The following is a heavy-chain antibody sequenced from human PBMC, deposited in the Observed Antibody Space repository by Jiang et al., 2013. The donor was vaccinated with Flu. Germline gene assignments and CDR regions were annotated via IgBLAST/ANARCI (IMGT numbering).Heavy chain of an antibody. Sequence: GLVWVSSINSDESITTYADSVKGRFTISRDNAKKSLYLQVNSLRGEDTAVYYCARGGHYITGPLDYWGQGTLVTVSS. CDR3: ARGGHYITGPLDY. J-gene: IGHJ4*02. CDR2: INSDESIT. V-gene: IGHV3-74*01. D-gene: IGHD1-14*01.